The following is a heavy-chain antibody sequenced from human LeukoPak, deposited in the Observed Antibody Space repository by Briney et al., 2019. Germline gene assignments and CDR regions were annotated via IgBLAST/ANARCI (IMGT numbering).Heavy chain of an antibody. Sequence: SVKVSCKASGGTFSSYAISWVRQAPGQGLEWMGGIIPIFGTANYAQKFQGRVTITTDESTSSAYMELSSLRSEDTAVYYCAVGEYSSSGVFDYWGQGTLVTVSS. J-gene: IGHJ4*02. CDR2: IIPIFGTA. V-gene: IGHV1-69*05. D-gene: IGHD6-6*01. CDR1: GGTFSSYA. CDR3: AVGEYSSSGVFDY.